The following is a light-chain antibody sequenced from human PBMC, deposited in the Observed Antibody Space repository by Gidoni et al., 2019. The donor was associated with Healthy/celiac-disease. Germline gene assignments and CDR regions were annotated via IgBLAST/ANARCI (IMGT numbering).Light chain of an antibody. J-gene: IGLJ2*01. V-gene: IGLV2-14*01. Sequence: QSALTQPASVSGSPGQSITISCTGTSSDVGGYNWVSWYQQHPGKAPKLMIYEVSNRPSGVSNRFSGSKSGNTASLTISGLQAEDEADYYCSSYTSSSTPYVVFGGGTKLTVL. CDR3: SSYTSSSTPYVV. CDR2: EVS. CDR1: SSDVGGYNW.